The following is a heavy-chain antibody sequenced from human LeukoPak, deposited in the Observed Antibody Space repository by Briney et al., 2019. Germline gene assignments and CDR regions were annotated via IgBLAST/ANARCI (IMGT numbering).Heavy chain of an antibody. V-gene: IGHV3-53*01. D-gene: IGHD1-26*01. CDR3: AKDIALYREPLDY. CDR2: IYSGDTT. J-gene: IGHJ4*02. CDR1: GFTVSSNY. Sequence: GGSLRLSCAASGFTVSSNYMSWVRQAPGKGLEWVSLIYSGDTTYYADSVKGRFIISRDNSKNTLYLQMNSLRAEDPAVYYCAKDIALYREPLDYWGQGTLVTVSS.